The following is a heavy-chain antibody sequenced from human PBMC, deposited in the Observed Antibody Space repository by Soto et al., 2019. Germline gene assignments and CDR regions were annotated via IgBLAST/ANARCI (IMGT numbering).Heavy chain of an antibody. V-gene: IGHV3-23*01. D-gene: IGHD3-3*01. CDR1: GFTFSAYA. Sequence: PGGSLRLSCAASGFTFSAYAMTWVRQAPGEGLEWVSAVGIGGDVYYADSVKGRFTISRDNSRDTVFLQMNSLRVEDTAVYFCAKTTGYYHFWSQGTLVTVSS. J-gene: IGHJ4*02. CDR2: VGIGGDV. CDR3: AKTTGYYHF.